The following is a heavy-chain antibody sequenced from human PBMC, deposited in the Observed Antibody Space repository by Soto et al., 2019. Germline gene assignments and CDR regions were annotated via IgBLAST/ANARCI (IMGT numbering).Heavy chain of an antibody. V-gene: IGHV1-2*02. CDR2: INPNSGGT. CDR3: ARDKSPSSGWPGMDV. Sequence: ASVKVSCKASGYTFTDYYMHWVRQAPGQGLEWMGWINPNSGGTNYAQKFQGRVTMTRDTSISTAYMELNRLRSDDTAVYYCARDKSPSSGWPGMDVSGQGTTVTVSS. D-gene: IGHD6-19*01. J-gene: IGHJ6*02. CDR1: GYTFTDYY.